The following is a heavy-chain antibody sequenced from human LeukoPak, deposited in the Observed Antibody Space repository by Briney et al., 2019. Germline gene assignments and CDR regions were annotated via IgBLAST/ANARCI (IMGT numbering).Heavy chain of an antibody. CDR3: ARDWGYYGSGSYYVLGF. Sequence: ASVKVSCKASGYTFTSYGISWVRQAPGQGLEWMGWIGAYNGNTNYAQKLQGRVTVTTDTSTSTAYMELRSLRSDDTAVYYCARDWGYYGSGSYYVLGFWGQGTLVTVSS. CDR2: IGAYNGNT. D-gene: IGHD3-10*01. CDR1: GYTFTSYG. V-gene: IGHV1-18*04. J-gene: IGHJ4*02.